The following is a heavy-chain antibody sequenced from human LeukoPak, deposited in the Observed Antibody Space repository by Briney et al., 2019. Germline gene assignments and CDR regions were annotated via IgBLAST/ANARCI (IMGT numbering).Heavy chain of an antibody. CDR1: GFTVSSNY. V-gene: IGHV3-53*01. Sequence: GGSLRLSCAASGFTVSSNYMSWVRQAPGKGLEWVSVIYSGGSTYYADSVKGRFTISRDNSKNTLYLQMNSLRAEDTAVYYCARGGGYSGYDNSDYWGQGTLVTVSS. CDR2: IYSGGST. J-gene: IGHJ4*02. D-gene: IGHD5-12*01. CDR3: ARGGGYSGYDNSDY.